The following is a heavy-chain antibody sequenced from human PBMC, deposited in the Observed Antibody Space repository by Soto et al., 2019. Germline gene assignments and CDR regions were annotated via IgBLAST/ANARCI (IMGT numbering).Heavy chain of an antibody. CDR1: VFTFGYYY. CDR2: ISSSGSTI. Sequence: GGSLRLSWAASVFTFGYYYVSWMRQTPGEGLGWVSDISSSGSTIYYTDSVNGRLTISRDSAKNSRYLQMNSLSTEATAVYYWTSETASSGCYTYYFDNWGQGTLVTVSA. J-gene: IGHJ4*02. V-gene: IGHV3-11*01. CDR3: TSETASSGCYTYYFDN. D-gene: IGHD3-22*01.